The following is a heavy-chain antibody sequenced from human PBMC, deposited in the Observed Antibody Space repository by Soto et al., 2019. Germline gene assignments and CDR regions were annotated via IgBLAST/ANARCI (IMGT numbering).Heavy chain of an antibody. CDR3: AKLGSSTWSPHYYFDY. J-gene: IGHJ4*02. Sequence: EVQLLESGGALVQPGGSLRLSCAASGFTFNSYAMGWVRQAPGRGLEWVSAIIGSGSDTYYADSVKGRFTISRDNSKNTLFLQMNSLRAEDTAVYYCAKLGSSTWSPHYYFDYWGQGTLVAVSS. CDR2: IIGSGSDT. V-gene: IGHV3-23*01. D-gene: IGHD2-2*01. CDR1: GFTFNSYA.